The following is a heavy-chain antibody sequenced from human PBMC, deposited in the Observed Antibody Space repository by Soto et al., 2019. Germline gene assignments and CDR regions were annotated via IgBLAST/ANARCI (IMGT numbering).Heavy chain of an antibody. Sequence: PVGSLSLSCAASGFTFSSYGMHWVRQAPGKGLEWVAVISYDGSNKYYADSVKGRFTISRDNSKNTLYLQMNSLRAEDTAVYYCAKVWGTTVPNYFDYWGQGTLVTVSS. CDR2: ISYDGSNK. V-gene: IGHV3-30*18. CDR3: AKVWGTTVPNYFDY. J-gene: IGHJ4*02. D-gene: IGHD3-16*01. CDR1: GFTFSSYG.